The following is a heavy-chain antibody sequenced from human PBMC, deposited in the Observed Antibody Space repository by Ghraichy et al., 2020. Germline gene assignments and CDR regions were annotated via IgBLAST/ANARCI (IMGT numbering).Heavy chain of an antibody. Sequence: GGSLRLSCAASGFTFSSYAMSWVRQAPGKGLEWVSAISGSGGSTSYADSVKGRFTISRDNSKNTLYLQMNSLRAEDTAVYYCAKDPSNYLGLPFDYWGQGTLVTVSS. J-gene: IGHJ4*02. D-gene: IGHD4-11*01. CDR1: GFTFSSYA. CDR3: AKDPSNYLGLPFDY. V-gene: IGHV3-23*01. CDR2: ISGSGGST.